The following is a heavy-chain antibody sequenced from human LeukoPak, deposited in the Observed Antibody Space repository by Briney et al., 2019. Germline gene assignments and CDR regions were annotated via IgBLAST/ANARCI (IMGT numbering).Heavy chain of an antibody. V-gene: IGHV4-4*07. J-gene: IGHJ4*02. Sequence: SETLSLTCTVSGDSISSYYWSWIRQPAGKGLEWIGRIHPSGSTNYNPSLKSRVTLSVDTSKNQFSLKLNSVTAADTAVYYCARGPPPDFDYWGRGTLVTVSS. CDR3: ARGPPPDFDY. CDR2: IHPSGST. CDR1: GDSISSYY.